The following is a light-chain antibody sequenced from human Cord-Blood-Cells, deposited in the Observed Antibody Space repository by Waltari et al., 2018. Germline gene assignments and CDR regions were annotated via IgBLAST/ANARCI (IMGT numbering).Light chain of an antibody. V-gene: IGKV1-39*01. Sequence: DIQMTQSPSSLFASVGHRVTITCRASQSISSYLNWYQQKPGKAPKLLIYAASSLQSGVPSRFSGSGSGTDFTLTISSLQPEDFATYYCQQSYSTPFTFGPGTKVDIK. CDR3: QQSYSTPFT. CDR2: AAS. CDR1: QSISSY. J-gene: IGKJ3*01.